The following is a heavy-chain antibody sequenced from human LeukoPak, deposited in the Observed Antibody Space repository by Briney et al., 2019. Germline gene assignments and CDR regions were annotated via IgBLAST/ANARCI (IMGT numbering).Heavy chain of an antibody. CDR1: GGSISSGSYY. CDR3: ARSGSYDC. CDR2: IYTSGST. Sequence: PSETLSLTCTVSGGSISSGSYYWSWIRQPAGKGLEWIGRIYTSGSTNYNPSLKSRVTISVDTSKNQFSLKLSSVTAADTAVYYCARSGSYDCWGQGTLVTVSS. D-gene: IGHD1-26*01. J-gene: IGHJ4*02. V-gene: IGHV4-61*02.